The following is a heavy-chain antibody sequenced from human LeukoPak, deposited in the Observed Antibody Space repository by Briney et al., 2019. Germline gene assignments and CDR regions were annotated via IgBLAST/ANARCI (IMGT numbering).Heavy chain of an antibody. CDR3: ASARNFAGMGAFDI. CDR2: IYYSGST. V-gene: IGHV4-39*01. Sequence: SETLSLTCTVSGGSISSNSYNWGWIRQPPGRGLEWIGSIYYSGSTYYNPSLKSRVTISVDTSKNQFSLKLSSVTAADTTIYYCASARNFAGMGAFDIWGQGTMVTVSS. CDR1: GGSISSNSYN. J-gene: IGHJ3*02. D-gene: IGHD2-8*01.